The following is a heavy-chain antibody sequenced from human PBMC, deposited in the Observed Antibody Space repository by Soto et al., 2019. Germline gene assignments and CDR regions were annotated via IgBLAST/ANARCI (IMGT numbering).Heavy chain of an antibody. J-gene: IGHJ5*02. Sequence: QVQLQQWGAGLLKPSETLSLTCAVYGGSFSGYYWSWIRQPPGKGLEWIGEINHSGSTNYNPSLKSRVTISVDTSKNQFSLKLSYVTAADTAVYYCARATEMATIEGWFDPWGQGTLVTVSS. V-gene: IGHV4-34*01. CDR3: ARATEMATIEGWFDP. CDR2: INHSGST. CDR1: GGSFSGYY. D-gene: IGHD5-12*01.